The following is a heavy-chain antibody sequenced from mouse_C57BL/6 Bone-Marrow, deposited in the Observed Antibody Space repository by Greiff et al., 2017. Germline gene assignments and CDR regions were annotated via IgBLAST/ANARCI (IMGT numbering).Heavy chain of an antibody. Sequence: VQLQQPGAELVRPGTSVKLSCKASGYTFTSYWMHWVKQRPGQGLEWIGVIDPSDSYTNYNQKFKGKATLTVDTSSSTAYMQLSSLTSEDSAVYYCARVGYFDYWGQGTTLTGSS. CDR2: IDPSDSYT. V-gene: IGHV1-59*01. CDR3: ARVGYFDY. CDR1: GYTFTSYW. J-gene: IGHJ2*01.